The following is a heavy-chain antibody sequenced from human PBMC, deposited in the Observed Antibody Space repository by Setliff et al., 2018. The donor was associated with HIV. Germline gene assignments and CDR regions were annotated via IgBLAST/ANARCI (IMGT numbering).Heavy chain of an antibody. D-gene: IGHD2-2*01. J-gene: IGHJ4*02. CDR2: IYHNGFA. Sequence: PSETLSLTCTVSGDSITGRWLSWIRQPPGKGLEWTGNIYHNGFANYNPSLKSRVTISVDRSKNQLSLKVTSVTAADTAVYYCASRWPAMREFDYWGQGTLVTVSS. CDR1: GDSITGRW. V-gene: IGHV4-59*11. CDR3: ASRWPAMREFDY.